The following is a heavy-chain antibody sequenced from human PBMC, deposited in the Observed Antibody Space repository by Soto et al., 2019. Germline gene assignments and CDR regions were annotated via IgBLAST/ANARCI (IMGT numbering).Heavy chain of an antibody. V-gene: IGHV3-23*01. J-gene: IGHJ4*02. CDR1: GFTFSSYA. CDR3: ANIWFGPFDY. CDR2: ISGSGDST. Sequence: EVQLLESGGGLVQPGGSLRLSCAASGFTFSSYAMSWVRQAPGKGLEWVSGISGSGDSTYYADSVKGRFTISRDNSKNTVYLQMNSLRAEDTAVYYCANIWFGPFDYWGQGTLVTVSS. D-gene: IGHD3-10*01.